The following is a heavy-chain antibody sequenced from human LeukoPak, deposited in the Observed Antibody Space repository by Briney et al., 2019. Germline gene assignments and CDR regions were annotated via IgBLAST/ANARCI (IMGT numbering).Heavy chain of an antibody. CDR3: ATYHYGSGSYHNHPNFDS. CDR2: IKHSGST. Sequence: SETLSLTCAVFGGSFSSYYWNWIRQPPGKGLEWIGEIKHSGSTTYNPSLKSRVTISLDTSKNQVSLKLNSVTAADTAVYYCATYHYGSGSYHNHPNFDSWGQGTLVTVSS. D-gene: IGHD3-10*01. V-gene: IGHV4-34*01. J-gene: IGHJ4*02. CDR1: GGSFSSYY.